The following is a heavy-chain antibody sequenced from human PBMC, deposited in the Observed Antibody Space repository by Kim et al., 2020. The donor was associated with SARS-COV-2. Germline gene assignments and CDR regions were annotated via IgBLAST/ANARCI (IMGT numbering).Heavy chain of an antibody. CDR1: GFTFDDYA. Sequence: GGSLRLSCAASGFTFDDYAMHWVRQAPGKGLEWVSGISWNSGSIGYADSVKGRFTISRDNAKNSLYLQMNSLRAEDTALYYCAKDNGYCSGGSCYGFDYWGQRNLVTVSP. CDR3: AKDNGYCSGGSCYGFDY. D-gene: IGHD2-15*01. J-gene: IGHJ4*02. V-gene: IGHV3-9*01. CDR2: ISWNSGSI.